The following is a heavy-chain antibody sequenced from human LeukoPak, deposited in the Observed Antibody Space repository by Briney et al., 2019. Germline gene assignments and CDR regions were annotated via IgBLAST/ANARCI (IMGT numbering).Heavy chain of an antibody. CDR2: ISSSGSTI. CDR3: ARDEGSEVPSIRGFDF. J-gene: IGHJ4*02. V-gene: IGHV3-48*03. Sequence: GGSLRLSCAASGFTFSSYEMNWVRQAPGKGLEWVSYISSSGSTIYYADSVTGRFTISRDNAKNALYLQMNSLRAEDTAVFYCARDEGSEVPSIRGFDFWGQGTLVTVSS. D-gene: IGHD3-3*02. CDR1: GFTFSSYE.